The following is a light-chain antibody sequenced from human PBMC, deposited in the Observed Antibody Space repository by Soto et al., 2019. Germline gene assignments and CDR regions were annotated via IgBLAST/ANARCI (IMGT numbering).Light chain of an antibody. CDR1: SSDIGGYNY. CDR3: SSYAGSNIVV. J-gene: IGLJ1*01. V-gene: IGLV2-8*01. Sequence: ALTQPPSASGSPGQSVTISCTGTSSDIGGYNYVSWYQQHPGKAPKLMIYEVSKRPSGVPDRFSGSKSGNTASLTVSGLQAEDEADYYCSSYAGSNIVVFGTGTKLTV. CDR2: EVS.